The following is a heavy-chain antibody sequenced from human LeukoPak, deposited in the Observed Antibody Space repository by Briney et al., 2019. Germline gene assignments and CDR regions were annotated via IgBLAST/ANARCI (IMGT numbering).Heavy chain of an antibody. J-gene: IGHJ6*02. D-gene: IGHD2-2*01. CDR1: GFTLISYS. V-gene: IGHV3-48*02. Sequence: GSLRLSFAASGFTLISYSLNWVRPAPGKGLEWVSYISSSSTIYYADSVKGRFTISRDNAKNSLYLQMNSLRDEDTAVYYCARDLVVPAAMRGYYYYYGMDVWGQGATVTVSS. CDR3: ARDLVVPAAMRGYYYYYGMDV. CDR2: ISSSSTI.